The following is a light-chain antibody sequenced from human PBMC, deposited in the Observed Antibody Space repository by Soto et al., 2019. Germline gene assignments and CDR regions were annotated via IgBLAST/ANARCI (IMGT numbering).Light chain of an antibody. CDR3: QQYNNWPRT. CDR1: QSISAN. Sequence: EIVMTQSPATLSVSPGDRATLSCRASQSISANLAWYQQNPGQTPRLLISGASTRASGVPAKFSGSGSGTEFTLTISSLQSEDFAVYYCQQYNNWPRTFGQGTKVDIK. V-gene: IGKV3-15*01. J-gene: IGKJ1*01. CDR2: GAS.